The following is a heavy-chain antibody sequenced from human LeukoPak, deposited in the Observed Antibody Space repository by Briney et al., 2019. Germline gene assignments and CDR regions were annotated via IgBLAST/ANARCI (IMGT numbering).Heavy chain of an antibody. J-gene: IGHJ4*02. CDR3: ARADRLDGAPYLIGS. Sequence: ASVKVSCKTSGYTFTDYYMHWVRQAPGQGLEWMGWINPNSGVISSAQKFQGRVTMTRDTSITTVYMEVRWLTSDDTAIYYCARADRLDGAPYLIGSWGQGTLVTVSS. CDR1: GYTFTDYY. CDR2: INPNSGVI. V-gene: IGHV1-2*02. D-gene: IGHD2-21*01.